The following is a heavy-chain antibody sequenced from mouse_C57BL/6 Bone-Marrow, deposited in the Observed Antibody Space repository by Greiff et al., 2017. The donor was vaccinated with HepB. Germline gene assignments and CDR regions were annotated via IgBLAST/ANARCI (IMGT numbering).Heavy chain of an antibody. CDR1: GYAFSSSW. D-gene: IGHD2-3*01. J-gene: IGHJ4*01. CDR2: IYPGDGDT. Sequence: QVQLQQSGPELVKSGASVKISCKASGYAFSSSWMNWVKQRPGKGLEWIGRIYPGDGDTNYNGKFKGKATLTADKSSSTAYMQLSSLTSEDSAVYFCARNGGGGWLPFMDYWGQGTSVTVSS. V-gene: IGHV1-82*01. CDR3: ARNGGGGWLPFMDY.